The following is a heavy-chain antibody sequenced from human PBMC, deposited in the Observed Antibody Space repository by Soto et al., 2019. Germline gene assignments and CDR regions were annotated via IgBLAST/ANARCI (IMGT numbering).Heavy chain of an antibody. CDR3: AKDRYCSGGSCYGDFDY. J-gene: IGHJ4*02. D-gene: IGHD2-15*01. CDR2: ISYDGSNK. V-gene: IGHV3-30*18. Sequence: GGSLRLSCAASGFTFSSYGLHWVRQAPGKGLEWVAVISYDGSNKYYADSVKGRFTISRDNSKNTLYLQMNSLRAEDTAVFYCAKDRYCSGGSCYGDFDYWGQGTLVTVSS. CDR1: GFTFSSYG.